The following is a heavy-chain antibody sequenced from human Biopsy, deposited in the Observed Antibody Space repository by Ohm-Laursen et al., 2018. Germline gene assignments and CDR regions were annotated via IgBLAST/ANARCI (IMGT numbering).Heavy chain of an antibody. V-gene: IGHV1-2*02. J-gene: IGHJ1*01. CDR1: GYTFTGQY. CDR3: AKGQDLRGGAEYFQH. CDR2: INPHSGTT. D-gene: IGHD2-15*01. Sequence: ESSVKVSCKASGYTFTGQYLHWVRQVPGQGLEWMGWINPHSGTTKFAQDFQGRVTMTRGTSITTAYMELRRLRSDDTAVYYCAKGQDLRGGAEYFQHWGQGALVTVSS.